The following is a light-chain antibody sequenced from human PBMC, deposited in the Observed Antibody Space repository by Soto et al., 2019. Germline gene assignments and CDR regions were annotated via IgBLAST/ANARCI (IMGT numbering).Light chain of an antibody. V-gene: IGKV1-8*01. CDR3: QQYYSYLGT. Sequence: AIRMTQSPSSLSASTGDRVTITCRASQGISSYLAWYQQKPGKAPKLLIYAASTVQSGVPSRFSGSGSGTDFTLTISCLQSEDFATYYCQQYYSYLGTFGQGTKVDIK. CDR2: AAS. J-gene: IGKJ1*01. CDR1: QGISSY.